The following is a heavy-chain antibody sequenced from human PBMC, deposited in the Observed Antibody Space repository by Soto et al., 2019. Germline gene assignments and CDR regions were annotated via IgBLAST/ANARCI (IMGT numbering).Heavy chain of an antibody. V-gene: IGHV1-69*13. J-gene: IGHJ4*02. CDR1: GGTFSSYA. CDR2: IIPIFGTA. Sequence: SVKVSCKASGGTFSSYAISWVRQAPGQGLEWMGGIIPIFGTANYAQKFQGRVTITADESTSTAYMELSSLRSEDTAVYYCASMVRGVSGFDYWGQGTLVTVSS. D-gene: IGHD3-10*01. CDR3: ASMVRGVSGFDY.